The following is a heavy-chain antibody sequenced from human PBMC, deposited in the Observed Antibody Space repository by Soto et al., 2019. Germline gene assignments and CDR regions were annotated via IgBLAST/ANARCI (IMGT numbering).Heavy chain of an antibody. V-gene: IGHV4-31*03. CDR1: GGSISSGGYY. CDR3: ARGLNTGYSSSWLSGGDWFDP. Sequence: QVQLQESGPGLVKPSQTLSLTCTVSGGSISSGGYYSSWIRQHPGKGLEWIGYIYYSGSTYYNPSLKSRVTISVDTSKNQFSLKLSSVTAADTAVYYCARGLNTGYSSSWLSGGDWFDPWGQGTLVTVSS. CDR2: IYYSGST. D-gene: IGHD6-13*01. J-gene: IGHJ5*02.